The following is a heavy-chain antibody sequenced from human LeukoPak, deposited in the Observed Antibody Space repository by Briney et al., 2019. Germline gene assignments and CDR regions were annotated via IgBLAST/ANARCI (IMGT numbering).Heavy chain of an antibody. V-gene: IGHV1-2*02. J-gene: IGHJ4*02. CDR2: INPNSGGT. D-gene: IGHD6-13*01. Sequence: ASVKVSCKASGYTFTGYYMHWVRQAPGQGLEWMGWINPNSGGTNYAQKFQGRVTMTRDTSISTAYMELSRLRSDDTAVYYCARDPKEQLPLYYFDYWGQGTLVTVSS. CDR3: ARDPKEQLPLYYFDY. CDR1: GYTFTGYY.